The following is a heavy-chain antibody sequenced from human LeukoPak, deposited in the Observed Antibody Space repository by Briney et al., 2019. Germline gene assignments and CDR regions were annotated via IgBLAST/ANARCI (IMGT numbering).Heavy chain of an antibody. V-gene: IGHV4-39*07. Sequence: SDTLSLICSVSGHSITSGSYYWGWIRQTPGKRLEWIGNTYSDGDTSFNPSLKSRITMSEDTSKNQFSLRLNAVTAADTAVYFCARDSGFWFYWGQGILVSVSS. D-gene: IGHD3-22*01. J-gene: IGHJ4*02. CDR1: GHSITSGSYY. CDR2: TYSDGDT. CDR3: ARDSGFWFY.